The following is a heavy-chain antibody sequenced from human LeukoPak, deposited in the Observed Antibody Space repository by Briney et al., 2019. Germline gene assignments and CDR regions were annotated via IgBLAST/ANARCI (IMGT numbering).Heavy chain of an antibody. CDR3: ARQSSNYDYYYYYMDV. D-gene: IGHD4-11*01. J-gene: IGHJ6*03. CDR2: IHPGDSDT. V-gene: IGHV5-51*01. CDR1: GYSFTSYW. Sequence: GESLHISCQGSGYSFTSYWIGWVRPMPGKGLEWMGIIHPGDSDTRYSPTFQGQVTISADKSISTAYLQWSSLKASDTAMYYCARQSSNYDYYYYYMDVWGRGTTVTVSS.